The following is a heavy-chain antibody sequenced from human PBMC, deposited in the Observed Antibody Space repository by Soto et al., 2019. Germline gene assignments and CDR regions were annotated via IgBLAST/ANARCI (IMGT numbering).Heavy chain of an antibody. V-gene: IGHV4-59*08. CDR1: GGSISSYY. CDR2: IYYSGST. CDR3: ARGREYTKSHLALARVTPLFFDY. Sequence: SETLSLTCTVSGGSISSYYWSWIRQPPGKGLEWIGYIYYSGSTNYNPSLKSRVTISVDTSKNQFSLKLSSVTAADTAVYYCARGREYTKSHLALARVTPLFFDYWGQGTLVTVSS. J-gene: IGHJ4*02. D-gene: IGHD3-3*02.